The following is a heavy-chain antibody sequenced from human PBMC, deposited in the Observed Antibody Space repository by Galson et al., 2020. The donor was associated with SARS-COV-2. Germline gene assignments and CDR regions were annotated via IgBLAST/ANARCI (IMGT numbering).Heavy chain of an antibody. J-gene: IGHJ4*02. CDR1: GFTFGSYA. Sequence: GGSLRLSCVDSGFTFGSYAMSWVRQAPGKGLEWVSVISVSGISTYYAGSVKGRFTISRDNSNNIVYLQMNSLRAEDTAVYYCAKDNPRIAVLLNYWGQGTLVTVSS. CDR3: AKDNPRIAVLLNY. CDR2: ISVSGIST. D-gene: IGHD6-19*01. V-gene: IGHV3-23*01.